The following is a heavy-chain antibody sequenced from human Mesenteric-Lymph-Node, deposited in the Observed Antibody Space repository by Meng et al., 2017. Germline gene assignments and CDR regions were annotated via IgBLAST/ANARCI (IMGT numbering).Heavy chain of an antibody. Sequence: ESGHGLRNPSWDLSIPCSVSGGSIRSGDYSWRWTGLPPGKGLDLIGHIYYSGSTSHNPPLKSRVTITVDTSQNQFSLKLSSVTAADKAVYYCARVGWSQWYFDLWGRGTLVTVSS. J-gene: IGHJ2*01. CDR3: ARVGWSQWYFDL. D-gene: IGHD1-26*01. V-gene: IGHV4-30-4*01. CDR2: IYYSGST. CDR1: GGSIRSGDYS.